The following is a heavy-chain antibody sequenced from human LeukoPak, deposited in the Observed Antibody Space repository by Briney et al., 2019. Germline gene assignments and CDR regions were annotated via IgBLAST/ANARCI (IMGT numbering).Heavy chain of an antibody. J-gene: IGHJ3*02. CDR1: EFTFSTYW. CDR3: ARHRSGGSQDDAFDI. Sequence: GGSLRLSCAASEFTFSTYWMSWVRQAPGKGLEWVADIKQDGSEKYYVDSVKGRFTISRQNAKNSLFLQMNSLRAEDTAVYYYARHRSGGSQDDAFDIWGQGTMVTVSS. V-gene: IGHV3-7*01. D-gene: IGHD2-15*01. CDR2: IKQDGSEK.